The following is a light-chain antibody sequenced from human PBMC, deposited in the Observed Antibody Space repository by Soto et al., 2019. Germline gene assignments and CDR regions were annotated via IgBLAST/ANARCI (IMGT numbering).Light chain of an antibody. CDR1: SSDVGGYNY. J-gene: IGLJ1*01. V-gene: IGLV2-11*01. CDR3: CSYAGSYRYV. Sequence: LTQPRSVSGSPGQSVTISCTGTSSDVGGYNYVSWYQQHPGKAPKLMIYDVSKRPSGVPDRFSGSKSGNTASLTISGLQAEDEADYYCCSYAGSYRYVFGTGTKVTVL. CDR2: DVS.